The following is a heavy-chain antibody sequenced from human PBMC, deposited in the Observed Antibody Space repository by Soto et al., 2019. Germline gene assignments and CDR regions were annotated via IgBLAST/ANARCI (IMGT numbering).Heavy chain of an antibody. J-gene: IGHJ4*02. V-gene: IGHV4-34*12. CDR3: ASARWDY. CDR2: VFHNGNT. Sequence: PSETLSLTCAVSGASFTANYWTWIRQSPGKGLEWIGEVFHNGNTNYNPSLQGRVTVSIDTSRNQFSLKLTSVTAADTAIYYCASARWDYWGQGTLVTVS. CDR1: GASFTANY.